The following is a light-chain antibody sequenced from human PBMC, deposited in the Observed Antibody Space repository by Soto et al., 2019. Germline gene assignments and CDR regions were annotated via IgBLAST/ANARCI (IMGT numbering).Light chain of an antibody. CDR1: QSVSSN. CDR3: QQYNNWPPCKIYT. Sequence: EIVMTQSPATLSVSPGERATLSCRASQSVSSNLAWYQQKPGQAPRLLIYGASTSATGIPARFSGSWSGTEFTLTISSLQSEDFAVYYCQQYNNWPPCKIYTFGQGTKLEIK. CDR2: GAS. J-gene: IGKJ2*01. V-gene: IGKV3-15*01.